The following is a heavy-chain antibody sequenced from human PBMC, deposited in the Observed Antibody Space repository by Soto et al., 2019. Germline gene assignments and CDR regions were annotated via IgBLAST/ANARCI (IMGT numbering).Heavy chain of an antibody. J-gene: IGHJ4*02. D-gene: IGHD6-13*01. Sequence: GASVKVSCKASGYTFTSYGISWVRQAPGQGLEWMGWISAYNGNTNYAQKLQGRVTITRDTSASTAYMELSSLRSEDTAVYYCASTGIAAAGTPFDYWGQGTLVTVSS. CDR1: GYTFTSYG. CDR3: ASTGIAAAGTPFDY. V-gene: IGHV1-18*01. CDR2: ISAYNGNT.